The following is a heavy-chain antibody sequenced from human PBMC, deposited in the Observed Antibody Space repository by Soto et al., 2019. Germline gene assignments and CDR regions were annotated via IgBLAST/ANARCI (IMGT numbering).Heavy chain of an antibody. J-gene: IGHJ4*02. V-gene: IGHV1-18*01. CDR2: ISAYNGNT. CDR3: ASEWSDLPVLY. Sequence: QVQLVQSGAEVKKPGASVKVSCKASGYTFTSYGIIWVRQAPGQGLEWMGWISAYNGNTNYAQKLQGRVTMTTDTSTSTDYMELRSLRSDDTAVYYCASEWSDLPVLYWGEGTLVTFSS. D-gene: IGHD3-3*01. CDR1: GYTFTSYG.